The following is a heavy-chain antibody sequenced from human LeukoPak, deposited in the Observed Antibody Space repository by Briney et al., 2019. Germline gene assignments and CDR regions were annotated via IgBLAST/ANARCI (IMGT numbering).Heavy chain of an antibody. Sequence: LRLSRAESRFIFRDYGMHWARQDPKKGLEWVAAIWYDGSNIFYADSVKGRFTISRDNSKNALYLQMNSLRAEDTADYYCAKEGDRGEALYYYYMDVWGNGTTVTVSS. CDR2: IWYDGSNI. V-gene: IGHV3-33*06. J-gene: IGHJ6*03. CDR3: AKEGDRGEALYYYYMDV. D-gene: IGHD3-10*01. CDR1: RFIFRDYG.